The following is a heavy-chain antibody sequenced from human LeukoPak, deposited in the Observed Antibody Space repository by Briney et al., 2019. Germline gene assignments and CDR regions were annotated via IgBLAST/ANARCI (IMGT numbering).Heavy chain of an antibody. Sequence: GESLKISCKGSGYSFTSYWIGWVRQMPGKGLEWMGIIYPGDSDTRYSPSFQGQVTISAAKSISTAYLQWSSLKASDTAMFYCARMYDYSNFYFDYWGQGTLVTVSS. CDR2: IYPGDSDT. V-gene: IGHV5-51*01. D-gene: IGHD4-11*01. CDR1: GYSFTSYW. J-gene: IGHJ4*02. CDR3: ARMYDYSNFYFDY.